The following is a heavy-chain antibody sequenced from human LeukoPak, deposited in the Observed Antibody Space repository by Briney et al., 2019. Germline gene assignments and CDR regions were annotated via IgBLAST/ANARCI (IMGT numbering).Heavy chain of an antibody. CDR1: GFTVSSNY. J-gene: IGHJ3*02. Sequence: GGSLRLSCAASGFTVSSNYMSWVRQAPGKGLEWVSVIYSGGSTYYADSVKGRLTISRDNSKNTLYLQMNSLRAEDTAVYYCARDREASDAFDIWGQGTMVTVSS. CDR2: IYSGGST. V-gene: IGHV3-53*01. CDR3: ARDREASDAFDI.